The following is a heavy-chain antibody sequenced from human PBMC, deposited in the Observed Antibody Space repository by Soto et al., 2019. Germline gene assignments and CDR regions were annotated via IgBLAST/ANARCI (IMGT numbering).Heavy chain of an antibody. Sequence: SVKVSCKASGFTFTSSAVQWVRQARGQRLVGIGWIVGVIVNTNYAQKVQERVTITRDMSTSPAYMELSSLRSEDTAVYYCAADHPAGAINYYYGMDVWGQGTTVTVSS. CDR3: AADHPAGAINYYYGMDV. J-gene: IGHJ6*02. CDR2: IVGVIVNT. D-gene: IGHD2-2*01. V-gene: IGHV1-58*01. CDR1: GFTFTSSA.